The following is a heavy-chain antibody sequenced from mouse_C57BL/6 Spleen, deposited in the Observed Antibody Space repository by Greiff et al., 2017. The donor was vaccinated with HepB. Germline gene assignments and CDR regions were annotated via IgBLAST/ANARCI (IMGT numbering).Heavy chain of an antibody. J-gene: IGHJ1*03. CDR3: ARSPLSHYYGSSYWYFDV. V-gene: IGHV14-2*01. D-gene: IGHD1-1*01. CDR1: GFNIKDYY. Sequence: EVQLQQSGAELVKPGASVKLSCTASGFNIKDYYMHWVKQRTEQGLEWIGRIDPEDGETKYAPKFQGKATITADTSSNTAYLQLSSLTSEDTAVYYGARSPLSHYYGSSYWYFDVWGTGTTVTVSS. CDR2: IDPEDGET.